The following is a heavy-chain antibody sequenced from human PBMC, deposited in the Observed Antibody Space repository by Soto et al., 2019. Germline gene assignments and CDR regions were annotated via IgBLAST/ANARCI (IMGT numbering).Heavy chain of an antibody. V-gene: IGHV3-23*01. CDR3: AKGVPGIAVAGTGYFQL. D-gene: IGHD6-19*01. J-gene: IGHJ1*01. CDR1: GCTFSSYA. Sequence: RGSLRLSCAASGCTFSSYAMSWVRQAPGKGLEWVSAISGSGCSTYYADSVKGRFTISRDNSKNTLYLQMNSLRADDTAVYYCAKGVPGIAVAGTGYFQLWGPGTLVNLS. CDR2: ISGSGCST.